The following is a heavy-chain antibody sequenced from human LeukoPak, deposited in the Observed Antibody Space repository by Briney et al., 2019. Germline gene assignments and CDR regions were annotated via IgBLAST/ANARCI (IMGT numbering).Heavy chain of an antibody. Sequence: PSETLSLTCAVYGGSFSGYYWSWIRQPPGKGLEWIGEINHSGSTNYNPSLKSRVTISVDTSKNQFSLKLSSVTAEDTAVYYCARARYYDFWSGYRTYYFDYWGQGTLVTVSS. J-gene: IGHJ4*02. CDR1: GGSFSGYY. CDR2: INHSGST. D-gene: IGHD3-3*01. V-gene: IGHV4-34*01. CDR3: ARARYYDFWSGYRTYYFDY.